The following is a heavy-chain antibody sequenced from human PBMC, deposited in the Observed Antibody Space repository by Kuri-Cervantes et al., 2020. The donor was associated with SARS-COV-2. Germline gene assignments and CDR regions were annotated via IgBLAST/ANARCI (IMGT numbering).Heavy chain of an antibody. J-gene: IGHJ4*02. V-gene: IGHV3-23*01. CDR1: GFTFSSYA. CDR2: ISGSGGST. Sequence: ETLSLTCAASGFTFSSYAMSWVRQAPGKGLEWVSTISGSGGSTYYADSVKGRFTISRDNSKNTLYLLMNSLRAEDTAVYYCNFDYWGQGTLVTVSS. CDR3: NFDY.